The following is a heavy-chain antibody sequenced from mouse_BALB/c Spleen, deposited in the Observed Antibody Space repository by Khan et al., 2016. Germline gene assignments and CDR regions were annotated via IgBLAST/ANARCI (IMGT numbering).Heavy chain of an antibody. CDR1: GYTFTNYG. CDR3: ARYRYYYGSSRYFDV. J-gene: IGHJ1*01. Sequence: QIQLVQSGPELKKPGKTVKISCKASGYTFTNYGMNWVKQAPGKGLKWMGWINTYSGESTYADDFKGRFAFSLETSANTAYLKINKLKNEETATYFCARYRYYYGSSRYFDVWGAGTTVTVSS. V-gene: IGHV9-3-1*01. CDR2: INTYSGES. D-gene: IGHD1-1*01.